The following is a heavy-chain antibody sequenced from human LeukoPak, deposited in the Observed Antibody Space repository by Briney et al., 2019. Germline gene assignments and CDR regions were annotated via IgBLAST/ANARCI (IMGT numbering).Heavy chain of an antibody. D-gene: IGHD2-21*01. Sequence: GGSLRLSXAASGFTFSSYWMHWVRQAPGKGVVWVSRINSDGSSTSYADSVKGRFTISRDNAKNTLYLQMNSLRAEDTAVYYFARAFLSPYDAFDIWGQGTMVTVSS. CDR1: GFTFSSYW. J-gene: IGHJ3*02. CDR2: INSDGSST. V-gene: IGHV3-74*01. CDR3: ARAFLSPYDAFDI.